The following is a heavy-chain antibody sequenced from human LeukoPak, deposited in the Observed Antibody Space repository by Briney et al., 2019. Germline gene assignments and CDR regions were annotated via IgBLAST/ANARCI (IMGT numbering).Heavy chain of an antibody. CDR1: GCTFTSYD. V-gene: IGHV1-8*01. J-gene: IGHJ3*02. CDR2: MNPNSGNT. CDR3: ARDLRVSHAFDI. Sequence: ASVKVSCKASGCTFTSYDINWVRQATGQGLEWMGWMNPNSGNTGYAQKFQGRVTMTRNTSISTAYMELSSLRSEDTAVYYCARDLRVSHAFDIWGQGTMVTVSS.